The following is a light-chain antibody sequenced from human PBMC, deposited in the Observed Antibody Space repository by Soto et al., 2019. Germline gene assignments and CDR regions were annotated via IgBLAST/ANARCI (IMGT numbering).Light chain of an antibody. V-gene: IGKV3-20*01. Sequence: EIVLMQSPGTLSLSPGERATLSCRASQSVSSNYLAWYQQKPGQAPRLFIYGASSRATGIPERFSGSGSGTDFTLTISRLEAEEFAVYYWQQYGSSSPTFGQGTKVEFK. CDR3: QQYGSSSPT. J-gene: IGKJ1*01. CDR2: GAS. CDR1: QSVSSNY.